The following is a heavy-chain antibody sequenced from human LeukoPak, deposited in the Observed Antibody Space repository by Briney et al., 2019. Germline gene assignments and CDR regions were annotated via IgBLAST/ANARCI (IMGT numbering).Heavy chain of an antibody. J-gene: IGHJ5*02. D-gene: IGHD6-13*01. CDR1: GGSISSYY. CDR2: IYYSGST. CDR3: ARHFLSSSWYGP. Sequence: SEALSLTCIVSGGSISSYYWSWIRQPPGKGLEWIGYIYYSGSTNYNPSLKSRVTISVDTSKNQFSLKLSSVTAADTAVYYCARHFLSSSWYGPWGQGTLVTVSS. V-gene: IGHV4-59*08.